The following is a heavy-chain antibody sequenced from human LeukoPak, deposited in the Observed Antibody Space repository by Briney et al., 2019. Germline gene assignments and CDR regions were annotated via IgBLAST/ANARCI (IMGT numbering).Heavy chain of an antibody. CDR3: TTDTYYDYVWGSYGSDY. D-gene: IGHD3-16*01. Sequence: GESLRLSCAASGFTFSNAWMNWVRQAPGKGLEWVGRIKSKTDGGTTDFAAPVKGRFTISRDDSKNTLYLQMNSLKTEDTAVYYCTTDTYYDYVWGSYGSDYWGQGTLVTVSS. V-gene: IGHV3-15*07. J-gene: IGHJ4*02. CDR2: IKSKTDGGTT. CDR1: GFTFSNAW.